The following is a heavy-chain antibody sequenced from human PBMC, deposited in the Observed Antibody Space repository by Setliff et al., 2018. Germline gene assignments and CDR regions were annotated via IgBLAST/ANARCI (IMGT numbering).Heavy chain of an antibody. V-gene: IGHV4-59*01. CDR1: GASIRNFY. Sequence: PSETLSLTCNVSGASIRNFYWTWIRQPPGKGLEWIGYVHFTGSTNYNPSLKSRVTMSADVSKNQFSLKLSSVTAADTAVYYCARKVEQWLTPHFDQWGQGALVTVSS. CDR2: VHFTGST. D-gene: IGHD6-19*01. CDR3: ARKVEQWLTPHFDQ. J-gene: IGHJ4*02.